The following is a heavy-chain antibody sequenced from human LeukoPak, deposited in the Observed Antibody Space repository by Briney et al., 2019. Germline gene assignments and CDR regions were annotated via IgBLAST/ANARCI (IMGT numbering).Heavy chain of an antibody. V-gene: IGHV1-2*02. Sequence: ASVKVSCKAPGYTFTGYYIHWVRQAPGQGLEWMGWINPNSGGTNHAQKFQDRVTMTRDTSISTAYMELSRLRSDDTAVYYCARDFGGGTYAGDYWGQGTLVTVSS. J-gene: IGHJ4*02. D-gene: IGHD1-26*01. CDR1: GYTFTGYY. CDR3: ARDFGGGTYAGDY. CDR2: INPNSGGT.